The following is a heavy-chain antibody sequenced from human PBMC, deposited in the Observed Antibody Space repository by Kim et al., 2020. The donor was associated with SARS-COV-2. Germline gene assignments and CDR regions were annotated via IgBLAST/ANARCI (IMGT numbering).Heavy chain of an antibody. V-gene: IGHV4-39*01. CDR2: IYYSGST. J-gene: IGHJ5*02. CDR1: GGSISSSSYY. Sequence: SETLSLTCTVSGGSISSSSYYWGWIRQPPGKGLEWIGSIYYSGSTYYNPSLKSRVTISVDTSKNQFSLKLSSVTAADTAVYYCARGLVLNWFDPWGQGTLVTVSS. CDR3: ARGLVLNWFDP. D-gene: IGHD2-8*01.